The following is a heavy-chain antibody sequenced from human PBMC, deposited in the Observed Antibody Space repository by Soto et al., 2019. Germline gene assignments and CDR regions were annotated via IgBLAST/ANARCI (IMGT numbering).Heavy chain of an antibody. CDR1: GYSFTTHW. CDR2: IYPGDSDA. CDR3: ARSQFDYVWGTSGYFDS. Sequence: PGECLKISCKGSGYSFTTHWVGWVRQRPGKGLEWMGIIYPGDSDARYSPSFKGQVTISVDESITTAFLQWSSLKASDTAMYYCARSQFDYVWGTSGYFDSWGQGTLVTVSS. D-gene: IGHD3-16*01. V-gene: IGHV5-51*01. J-gene: IGHJ4*02.